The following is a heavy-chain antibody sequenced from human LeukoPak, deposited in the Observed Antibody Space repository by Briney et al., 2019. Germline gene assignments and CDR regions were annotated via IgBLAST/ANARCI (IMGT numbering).Heavy chain of an antibody. CDR3: ARGWSSGWSGAFDI. CDR2: IGTAGDT. Sequence: GGSLRLSCAASGFTFSSYDMHWVRQATGKGPEWVSAIGTAGDTYYPGSVKGRFTISRENAKNSLYLQMNSLRAGDTAVYYCARGWSSGWSGAFDIWGQGTMVTVSS. CDR1: GFTFSSYD. D-gene: IGHD6-19*01. J-gene: IGHJ3*02. V-gene: IGHV3-13*01.